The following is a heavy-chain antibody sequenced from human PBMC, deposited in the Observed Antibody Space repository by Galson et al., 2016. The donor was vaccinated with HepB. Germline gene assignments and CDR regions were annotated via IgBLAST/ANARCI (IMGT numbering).Heavy chain of an antibody. CDR1: GGSLNDYY. D-gene: IGHD5-12*01. CDR3: ARPTSSGYGDAFDV. J-gene: IGHJ3*01. Sequence: TLSLTCTVSGGSLNDYYWSWLRQPPGKGLQWIGYVYHSGHTKYNPSLKSRVTMSVDPSKSQFTLKMTSVTAADTAVYYCARPTSSGYGDAFDVWGQGTVDTVSS. CDR2: VYHSGHT. V-gene: IGHV4-59*01.